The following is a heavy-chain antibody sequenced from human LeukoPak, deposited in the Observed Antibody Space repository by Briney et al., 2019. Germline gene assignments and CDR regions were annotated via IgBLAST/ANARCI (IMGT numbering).Heavy chain of an antibody. D-gene: IGHD1-1*01. V-gene: IGHV5-51*01. J-gene: IGHJ4*02. CDR1: GYSFASYW. CDR2: IYPGDSDT. CDR3: ATTTTRGIPHYFDY. Sequence: GESLKISCKGSGYSFASYWIVWVRQVPGKGLECMGIIYPGDSDTRYRPSFQGQVTISADKSISTAYLQWSGLKTSDTAMYYCATTTTRGIPHYFDYWGQGTLVTVSS.